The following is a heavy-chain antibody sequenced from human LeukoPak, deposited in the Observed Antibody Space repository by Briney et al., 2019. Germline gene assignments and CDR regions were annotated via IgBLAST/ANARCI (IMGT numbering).Heavy chain of an antibody. Sequence: GESLKISCNSSGYIYTSYWIGWVRQMPGKGLEWMGIIYPGDSDTRYSPSFQGQVTISADKSISTAYLQWSSLKASDTAMYYCARFFSSLHSDYWGQGTLVTVSS. J-gene: IGHJ4*02. CDR3: ARFFSSLHSDY. CDR1: GYIYTSYW. D-gene: IGHD6-6*01. CDR2: IYPGDSDT. V-gene: IGHV5-51*01.